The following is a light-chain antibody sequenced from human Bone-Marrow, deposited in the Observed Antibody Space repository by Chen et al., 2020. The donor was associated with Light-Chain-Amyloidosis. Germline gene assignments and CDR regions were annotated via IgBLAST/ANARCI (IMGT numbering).Light chain of an antibody. Sequence: QTVVTQEPSVSVSPGGTVTLTCGFSLGPVSSGFHPSWYRQTPGRPPRTLIYSTDSRSAGVSDLFSGSILEKKAVLPIAGAQADDESDYYCALYLNSGLWVFGGGTKLTVL. CDR3: ALYLNSGLWV. J-gene: IGLJ3*02. CDR1: LGPVSSGFH. V-gene: IGLV8-61*01. CDR2: STD.